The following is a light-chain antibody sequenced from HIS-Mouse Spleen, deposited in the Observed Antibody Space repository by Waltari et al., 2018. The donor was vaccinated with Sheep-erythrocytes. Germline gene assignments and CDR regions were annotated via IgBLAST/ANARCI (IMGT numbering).Light chain of an antibody. CDR2: AAS. V-gene: IGKV1-8*01. J-gene: IGKJ2*01. CDR3: QQYYSYPYT. CDR1: PGISSY. Sequence: AIRMTQSPSSLSASTGDRVTITCRASPGISSYLAWYQQKPGKAPKLLIYAASTLQSGVPSRFSGSGSWTDFTLTISCLQSEDFATYYCQQYYSYPYTFGQGTKLEIK.